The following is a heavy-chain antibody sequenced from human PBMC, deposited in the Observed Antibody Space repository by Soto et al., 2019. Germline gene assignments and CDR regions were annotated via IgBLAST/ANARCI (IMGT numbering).Heavy chain of an antibody. Sequence: GGSLRLSCAISGFSVSSNYLSWVRQAPGKGLEWVSVHYSGGSTYYADSVQGRFTISRDKSNNTLYLQMRRVRAEDTAVYFCARHRHPRGTVGATSPLDPWGQGTQVTVYS. D-gene: IGHD1-26*01. CDR3: ARHRHPRGTVGATSPLDP. J-gene: IGHJ5*02. CDR1: GFSVSSNY. CDR2: HYSGGST. V-gene: IGHV3-53*01.